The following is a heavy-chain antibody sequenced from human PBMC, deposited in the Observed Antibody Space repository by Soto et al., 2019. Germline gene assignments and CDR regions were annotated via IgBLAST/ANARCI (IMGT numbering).Heavy chain of an antibody. CDR3: AISGFSSSWFDY. J-gene: IGHJ5*01. V-gene: IGHV1-3*01. CDR2: INAGNGNT. CDR1: GYTFTSYT. D-gene: IGHD6-13*01. Sequence: QVQLVQSGAEVKKPGASVKVSCKASGYTFTSYTMHWVRQAPGKRLEWMGWINAGNGNTKYSQKFQGRVTITRDTSASTAYLELSSLRSDYTAVYYCAISGFSSSWFDYWGQGTLVTVSS.